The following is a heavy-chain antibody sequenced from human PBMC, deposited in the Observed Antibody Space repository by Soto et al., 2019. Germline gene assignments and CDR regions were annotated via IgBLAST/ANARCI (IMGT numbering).Heavy chain of an antibody. CDR2: INPSGGST. Sequence: QVQLVQSGAEVKKPGASVKVSCKASGYTFTSYYMHWVRQAPGQGLEWMGIINPSGGSTSYAQKFHGRVTMTRDTSTSTVYMELSSLRSEDTAVYYCARDRYKGYSYGSYFDYWGQGTLVTVSS. D-gene: IGHD5-18*01. V-gene: IGHV1-46*01. CDR1: GYTFTSYY. CDR3: ARDRYKGYSYGSYFDY. J-gene: IGHJ4*02.